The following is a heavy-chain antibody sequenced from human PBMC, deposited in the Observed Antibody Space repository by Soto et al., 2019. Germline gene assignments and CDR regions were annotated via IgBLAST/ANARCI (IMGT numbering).Heavy chain of an antibody. V-gene: IGHV3-30-3*01. CDR3: ARDPRYSFFDY. J-gene: IGHJ4*02. D-gene: IGHD5-18*01. Sequence: GXSLRLSCAASGFTFSVYAMHWVRQAPGKGLEWVAVISYDGSNKYYADSVKGRFTISRDNSKNTLYLQMNSLRAEDTAVYYCARDPRYSFFDYWGQGTLVTVSS. CDR2: ISYDGSNK. CDR1: GFTFSVYA.